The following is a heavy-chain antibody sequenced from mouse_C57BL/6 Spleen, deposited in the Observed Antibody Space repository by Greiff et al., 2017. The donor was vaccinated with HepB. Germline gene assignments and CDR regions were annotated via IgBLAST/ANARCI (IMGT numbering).Heavy chain of an antibody. Sequence: EVMLVESGGGLVQPGGSLSLSCAASGFTFTDYYMSWVRQPPGKALEWLGFIRNKANGYTTEYSASVKGRFTISRDNSQSILYLQMNALRAEDSATYYCARFDDGYFAYWGQGTLVTVSA. CDR2: IRNKANGYTT. J-gene: IGHJ3*01. CDR1: GFTFTDYY. D-gene: IGHD2-3*01. CDR3: ARFDDGYFAY. V-gene: IGHV7-3*01.